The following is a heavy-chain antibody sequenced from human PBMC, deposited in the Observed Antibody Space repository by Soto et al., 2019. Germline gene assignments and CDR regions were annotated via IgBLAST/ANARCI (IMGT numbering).Heavy chain of an antibody. J-gene: IGHJ4*02. CDR1: GFPFSNYA. V-gene: IGHV3-23*01. CDR2: IRGSAGTP. Sequence: PGGSLRLSCAASGFPFSNYAMNWVRQAPGKGLEWVASIRGSAGTPYYADSVRGRFTISRDSSKNTLSLQMNSLRVEDTAVYYCAKDRDYFDYWGQGALVTVSS. CDR3: AKDRDYFDY.